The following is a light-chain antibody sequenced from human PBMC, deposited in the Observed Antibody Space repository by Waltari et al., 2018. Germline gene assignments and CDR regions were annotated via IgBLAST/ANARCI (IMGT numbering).Light chain of an antibody. CDR3: CSYAGNYIWV. CDR2: DVS. J-gene: IGLJ3*02. V-gene: IGLV2-23*02. CDR1: SSDIGRYDI. Sequence: QSALTQPASVSGSPGQSVTISCTGASSDIGRYDIVSWYQQHPGNAPKLIICDVSKRPSGVSDRFSRSKSGDTASLTISGLQFEDEADYYCCSYAGNYIWVFGGGTRLTVL.